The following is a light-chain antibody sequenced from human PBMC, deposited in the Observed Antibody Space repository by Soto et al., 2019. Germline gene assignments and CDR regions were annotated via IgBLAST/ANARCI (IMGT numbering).Light chain of an antibody. Sequence: EIVMTQSPATLSVSPGERATLSCRASQSVSSNLAWYQQKPGQAPRLLIYGASSRATGIPARFSGSGSGTDSTLTIRRLQPEDSAVYYCQQYGSSGTFGQGTKVDIK. J-gene: IGKJ1*01. V-gene: IGKV3-15*01. CDR1: QSVSSN. CDR2: GAS. CDR3: QQYGSSGT.